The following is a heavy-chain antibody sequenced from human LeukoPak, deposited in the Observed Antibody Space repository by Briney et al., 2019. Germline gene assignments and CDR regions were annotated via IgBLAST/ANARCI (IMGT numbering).Heavy chain of an antibody. CDR3: ARGGNRFGGFYFDY. Sequence: SETLSLTCTVSADSLSSGGHYWAWIRQLPGKGLESIGFIHHSGSSRHNPSLKDRVAVSVDASRKQFALRLSSVTAADTAIYYCARGGNRFGGFYFDYWGQGIQVIVSS. V-gene: IGHV4-31*03. CDR2: IHHSGSS. CDR1: ADSLSSGGHY. D-gene: IGHD3-10*01. J-gene: IGHJ4*02.